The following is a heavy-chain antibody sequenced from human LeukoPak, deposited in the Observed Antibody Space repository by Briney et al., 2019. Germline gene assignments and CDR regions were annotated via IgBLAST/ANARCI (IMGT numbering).Heavy chain of an antibody. J-gene: IGHJ6*03. CDR2: ISAYNGNT. CDR1: GYTFTSYG. CDR3: ARDGHSIAAAGTSYYYYMDV. D-gene: IGHD6-13*01. V-gene: IGHV1-18*01. Sequence: ASVKVSCKASGYTFTSYGISWVRQAPGQGLEWMGWISAYNGNTNYAQKLQGRVTMTTDTSTSTAYMELRSLRSEDTAVYYCARDGHSIAAAGTSYYYYMDVWGKGTTVTISS.